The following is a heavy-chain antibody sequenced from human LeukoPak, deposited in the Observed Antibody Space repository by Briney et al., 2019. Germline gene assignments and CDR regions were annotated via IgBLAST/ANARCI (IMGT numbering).Heavy chain of an antibody. V-gene: IGHV4-59*01. J-gene: IGHJ5*02. D-gene: IGHD4/OR15-4a*01. CDR2: IYYSGDT. CDR1: RVSISGYS. CDR3: VRGPYGASISKWFDP. Sequence: SETLSLTCTVSRVSISGYSWSWLRQSPGGRLEWIGYIYYSGDTTYNPSLRSRVTLSVDTSKNQFSLQLRSVTTADTAVYYCVRGPYGASISKWFDPWGQGTQVIVSP.